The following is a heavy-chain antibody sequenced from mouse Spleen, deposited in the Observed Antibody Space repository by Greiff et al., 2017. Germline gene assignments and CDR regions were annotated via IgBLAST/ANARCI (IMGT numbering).Heavy chain of an antibody. J-gene: IGHJ4*01. CDR1: GFTFSSYA. Sequence: EVHLVESGGGLVKPGGSLKLSCAASGFTFSSYAMSWVRQTPEKRLEWVATISSGGSYTYYPDSVKGRFTISRDNAKHTLYLQMSSLRSEDTAMYYCARSVYYGSSYEYYAMDYWGQGTSVTVSS. V-gene: IGHV5-9-3*01. CDR3: ARSVYYGSSYEYYAMDY. D-gene: IGHD1-1*01. CDR2: ISSGGSYT.